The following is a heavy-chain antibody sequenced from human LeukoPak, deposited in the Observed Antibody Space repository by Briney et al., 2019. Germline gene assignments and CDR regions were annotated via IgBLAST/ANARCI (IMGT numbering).Heavy chain of an antibody. CDR2: ISAYNGNT. J-gene: IGHJ5*02. Sequence: ASVKVSCKASGYTFTSYGISWVRQAPGQGLEWMGWISAYNGNTNYAQKLQGRVTMTTDTSTSTAYMELRSLRSDDTAVYYCARDEIAPYGSGSYHWFDPWGQGTLVTVSS. V-gene: IGHV1-18*01. D-gene: IGHD3-10*01. CDR3: ARDEIAPYGSGSYHWFDP. CDR1: GYTFTSYG.